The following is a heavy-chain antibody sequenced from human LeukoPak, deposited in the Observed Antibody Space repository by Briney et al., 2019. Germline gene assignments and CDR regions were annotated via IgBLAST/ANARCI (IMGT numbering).Heavy chain of an antibody. CDR2: IGTTSGAI. J-gene: IGHJ4*02. CDR1: GFTFNAFG. D-gene: IGHD2-21*02. CDR3: ARFRTWGDKAFDY. V-gene: IGHV3-48*01. Sequence: GGSLRLSCAASGFTFNAFGMNWVRQAPGKGLEWVSYIGTTSGAIYYGDSVKGRFTISRDSAKNSLYLQMNSLRAEDTAVYYCARFRTWGDKAFDYWGQGTLVTVSS.